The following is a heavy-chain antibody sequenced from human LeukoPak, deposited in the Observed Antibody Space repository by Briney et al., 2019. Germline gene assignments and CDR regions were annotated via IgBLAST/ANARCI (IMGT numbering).Heavy chain of an antibody. V-gene: IGHV3-11*01. Sequence: GGSLRLSCAASGFTFSDYYMSWIRHAPGKGLEWVSYISSSGSTIYYADSVKGRFTISRDNVKNSLYLQMNSLRAEDTAVYYCARSSAAYYYYGMDVWGQGTTVTVSS. CDR2: ISSSGSTI. J-gene: IGHJ6*02. CDR1: GFTFSDYY. D-gene: IGHD2-15*01. CDR3: ARSSAAYYYYGMDV.